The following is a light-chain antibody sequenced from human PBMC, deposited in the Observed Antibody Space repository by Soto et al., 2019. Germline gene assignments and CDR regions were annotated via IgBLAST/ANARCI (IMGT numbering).Light chain of an antibody. CDR2: DAS. J-gene: IGKJ5*01. CDR1: QDISNY. CDR3: QQYDNLIT. V-gene: IGKV1-33*01. Sequence: DIQMTQSPSSLSASVGDRLTVACRATQDISNYLNWYQQKPGKAPKLLIYDASNLETGVPSRFSGSGSGTDFTFTISSLQPEDIATYYCQQYDNLITFGQGTRLEI.